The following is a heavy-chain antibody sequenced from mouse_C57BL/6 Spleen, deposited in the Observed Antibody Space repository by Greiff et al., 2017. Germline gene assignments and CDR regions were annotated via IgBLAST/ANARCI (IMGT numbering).Heavy chain of an antibody. D-gene: IGHD1-1*01. CDR1: GYTFTSYW. CDR2: IDPSDSYT. CDR3: ARWHYGSSKNAMDY. Sequence: VKLQQPGAELVMPGASVKLSCKASGYTFTSYWMHWVKQRPGQGLEWIGEIDPSDSYTNYNQKFKGKSTLTVDKSSSTAYMQRSSLTSEDSAVYYCARWHYGSSKNAMDYWGQGTSVTVSS. V-gene: IGHV1-69*01. J-gene: IGHJ4*01.